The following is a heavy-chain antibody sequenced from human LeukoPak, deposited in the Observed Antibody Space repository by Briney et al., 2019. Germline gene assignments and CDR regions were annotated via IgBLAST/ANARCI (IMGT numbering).Heavy chain of an antibody. CDR2: ITPDRSVK. Sequence: GGSLRLSCVASGFTFTDHFMGWVRQAPGKGLEWVANITPDRSVKFYLDSVKGRFTISRDNAKNSVYLQMNSLRAEDTALYYCARAVDVADYWGQGTLVTVSS. CDR1: GFTFTDHF. CDR3: ARAVDVADY. J-gene: IGHJ4*02. V-gene: IGHV3-7*01. D-gene: IGHD3-10*02.